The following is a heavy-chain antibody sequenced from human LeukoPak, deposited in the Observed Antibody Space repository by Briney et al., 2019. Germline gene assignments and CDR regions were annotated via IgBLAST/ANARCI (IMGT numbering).Heavy chain of an antibody. V-gene: IGHV3-23*01. D-gene: IGHD2-15*01. J-gene: IGHJ2*01. CDR2: ISGSGRST. Sequence: GGSLRLSCAASGFTFSSYAMSWVRQAPGKGLEWVSLISGSGRSTYYADSVKGRFTISRDNFKNTLYLQMNSLRAEDTAVYYCGGTPVLGYFDLWGRGTLVTVSS. CDR3: GGTPVLGYFDL. CDR1: GFTFSSYA.